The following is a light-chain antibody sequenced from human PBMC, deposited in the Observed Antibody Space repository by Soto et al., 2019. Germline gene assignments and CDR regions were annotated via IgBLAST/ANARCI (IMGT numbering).Light chain of an antibody. J-gene: IGKJ2*01. CDR1: QSVSSY. V-gene: IGKV3-11*01. CDR3: QHRSNWPPYT. CDR2: DAS. Sequence: EIVLTQSPATLSLSPGERATLSCRASQSVSSYLSWYEQKHGQPPRLLIYDASNRATGILARFRGSGSATNFTLTISSLVPEEFAVYYCQHRSNWPPYTFGQGTKLEIK.